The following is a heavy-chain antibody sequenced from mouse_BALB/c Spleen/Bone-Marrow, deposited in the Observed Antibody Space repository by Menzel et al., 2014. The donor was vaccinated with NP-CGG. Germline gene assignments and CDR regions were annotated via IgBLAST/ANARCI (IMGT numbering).Heavy chain of an antibody. CDR3: ARSGDSSGYGFAY. Sequence: QVQLKESGPELVKPGALVKISCKASGYTFTSYDINWVKQRPGQGLEWIGWIYPGDGSTKYNEKSKGKATLTADKSSSTAYMQLSSLTSENSAVYFCARSGDSSGYGFAYWGKGTLVTVSA. CDR2: IYPGDGST. V-gene: IGHV1S56*01. D-gene: IGHD3-2*01. CDR1: GYTFTSYD. J-gene: IGHJ3*01.